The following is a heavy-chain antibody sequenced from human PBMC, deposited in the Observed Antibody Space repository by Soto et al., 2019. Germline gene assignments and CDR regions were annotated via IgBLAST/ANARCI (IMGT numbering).Heavy chain of an antibody. CDR1: GFSLSNPKMG. V-gene: IGHV2-26*01. D-gene: IGHD2-2*02. CDR3: ARIMRDAVGEPDAIYYFDT. J-gene: IGHJ5*02. Sequence: SGPTLVNPTETLTLTCTVSGFSLSNPKMGVSWIRQPPGKAPEWLAHIFSDDEFSYSTSLKSRLIISKDTSKSQVVLTMTNMDPVDSATFYCARIMRDAVGEPDAIYYFDTWGQGTQVTVSS. CDR2: IFSDDEF.